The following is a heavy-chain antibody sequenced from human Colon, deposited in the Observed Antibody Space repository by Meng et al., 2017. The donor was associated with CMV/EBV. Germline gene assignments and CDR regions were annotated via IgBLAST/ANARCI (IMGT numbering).Heavy chain of an antibody. V-gene: IGHV1-18*01. Sequence: CKASGYTFAIFGVTWVRQAPGQGLEWMGWISARNGDTNYAQKFQDRVTMTTDTSTKTAYMELRGLRSDDSAVYYCARAGAEVTTHFDFWGQGTLVTVSS. CDR3: ARAGAEVTTHFDF. D-gene: IGHD2-21*02. J-gene: IGHJ4*02. CDR1: GYTFAIFG. CDR2: ISARNGDT.